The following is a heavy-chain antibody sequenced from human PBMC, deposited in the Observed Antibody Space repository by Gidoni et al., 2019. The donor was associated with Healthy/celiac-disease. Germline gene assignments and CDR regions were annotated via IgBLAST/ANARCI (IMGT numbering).Heavy chain of an antibody. CDR2: IYSGGST. CDR1: GFTVSSNF. V-gene: IGHV3-66*02. Sequence: EVQLVESGGGLVQPGGSLRLSCAASGFTVSSNFMSWVRQAPGKGLEWVSVIYSGGSTYYADSVKGRFTISRDNSKNTLYLQMNSLRAEDTAVYYCARDYTPWLRTDVWGKGTTVTVSS. CDR3: ARDYTPWLRTDV. D-gene: IGHD3-3*01. J-gene: IGHJ6*04.